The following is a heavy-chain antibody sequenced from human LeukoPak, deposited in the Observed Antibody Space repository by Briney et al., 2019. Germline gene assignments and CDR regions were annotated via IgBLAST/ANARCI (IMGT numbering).Heavy chain of an antibody. V-gene: IGHV3-23*01. J-gene: IGHJ4*02. CDR2: ISGSGGST. Sequence: GGSLRLSCAASGFTFSSYAMSWVRQAPGKGLEWVSAISGSGGSTYYADSVKGRFTISRDNSKNTLYLQMNSLRAEDTAVYYCARDRGRGIAAAGLFDYWGQGTLVTVSS. CDR3: ARDRGRGIAAAGLFDY. D-gene: IGHD6-13*01. CDR1: GFTFSSYA.